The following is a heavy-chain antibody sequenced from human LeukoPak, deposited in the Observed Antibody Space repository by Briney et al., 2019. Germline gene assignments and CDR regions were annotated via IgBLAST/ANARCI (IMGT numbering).Heavy chain of an antibody. V-gene: IGHV3-30*02. CDR3: ARGGKIALAGTRSSQYFQY. D-gene: IGHD6-19*01. CDR2: IRYDGSNK. J-gene: IGHJ1*01. CDR1: GFTFSSYG. Sequence: GGSLRLSRAASGFTFSSYGMHWVRQAPGKGLEWVAFIRYDGSNKYYADSVKGRFTISRDNSKNTLYLQMNSLRPEDTAVYYCARGGKIALAGTRSSQYFQYWGQGTLVTVSS.